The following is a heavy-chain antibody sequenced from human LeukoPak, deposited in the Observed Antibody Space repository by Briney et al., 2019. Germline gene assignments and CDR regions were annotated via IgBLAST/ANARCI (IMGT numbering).Heavy chain of an antibody. V-gene: IGHV1-8*01. CDR2: MNPNSGNT. J-gene: IGHJ4*02. CDR3: ARVIGGYFAWLLSRGYFDY. CDR1: GYTFTSYD. D-gene: IGHD3-9*01. Sequence: ASVKVSCKASGYTFTSYDINWVRQATGQGLEWMGWMNPNSGNTGYEQKCQGSVPMARNTPISQAYMGVSSLRSEDPAVYYCARVIGGYFAWLLSRGYFDYWGQGTLVTVSS.